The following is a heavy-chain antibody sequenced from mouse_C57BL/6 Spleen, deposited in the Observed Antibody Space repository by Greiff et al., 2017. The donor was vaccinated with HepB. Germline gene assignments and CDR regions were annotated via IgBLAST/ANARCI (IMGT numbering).Heavy chain of an antibody. V-gene: IGHV1-72*01. Sequence: QVQLKQPGAELVKPGASVKLSCKASGYTFTSYWMHWVKQRPGRGLEWIGRIDPNSGGTKYNEKFKSKATLTVDKPSSTAYMQLSSLTSEDSAVYYCAREEAYDGYYLFAYWGQGTLVTVSA. CDR1: GYTFTSYW. J-gene: IGHJ3*01. D-gene: IGHD2-3*01. CDR2: IDPNSGGT. CDR3: AREEAYDGYYLFAY.